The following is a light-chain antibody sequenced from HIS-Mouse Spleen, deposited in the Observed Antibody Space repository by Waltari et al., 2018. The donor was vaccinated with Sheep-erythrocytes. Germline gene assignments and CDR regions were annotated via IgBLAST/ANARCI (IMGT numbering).Light chain of an antibody. CDR3: SSYTSSSTPWV. CDR2: DVS. J-gene: IGLJ3*02. CDR1: SRHVGGYNY. V-gene: IGLV2-14*03. Sequence: QSALTQPASVSGSPGPSIPIPCTGTSRHVGGYNYVSWYQQHPRKAPKLILYDVSNRPSGVSNRFSGSKSGNTASLTISGLQAEDEADYYCSSYTSSSTPWVFGGGTKLTVL.